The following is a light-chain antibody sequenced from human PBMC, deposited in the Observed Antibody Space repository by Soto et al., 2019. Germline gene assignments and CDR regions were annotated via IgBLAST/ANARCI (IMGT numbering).Light chain of an antibody. CDR1: NIGVKS. V-gene: IGLV3-21*02. CDR3: QVWDTYVDHGV. CDR2: DDS. Sequence: SYELTQPPSVSVAPGQTAKITCGGENIGVKSVNWYLQKPGQAPVLVVYDDSDRPSGIPERFSGSNSNDGATLTISRVEDGDEADYYCQVWDTYVDHGVFGGGTKLTVL. J-gene: IGLJ3*02.